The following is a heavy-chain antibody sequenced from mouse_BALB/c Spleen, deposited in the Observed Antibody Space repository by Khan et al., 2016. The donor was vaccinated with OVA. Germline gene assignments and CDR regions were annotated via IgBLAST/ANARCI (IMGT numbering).Heavy chain of an antibody. CDR2: ISRSGDYT. Sequence: EVQLVESGGDLVKPGGSLKLSCAASGFTFSSYSMSWVRQTPDKRLEWVAYISRSGDYTYYPHSVKGRFTISRDNAQNTLYMQMSDLKSEDTAMYYCADDVTGSFAYWGQGTLVTVSA. V-gene: IGHV5-6*01. D-gene: IGHD4-1*01. CDR1: GFTFSSYS. J-gene: IGHJ3*01. CDR3: ADDVTGSFAY.